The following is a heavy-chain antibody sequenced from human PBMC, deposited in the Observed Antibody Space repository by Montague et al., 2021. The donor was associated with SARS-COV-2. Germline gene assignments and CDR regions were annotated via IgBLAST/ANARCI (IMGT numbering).Heavy chain of an antibody. V-gene: IGHV3-48*03. CDR3: AREAVGYSHGYPYWYFDL. D-gene: IGHD5-18*01. CDR2: ISTSGTLP. J-gene: IGHJ2*01. CDR1: GFDFTSSE. Sequence: SLRLSCAASGFDFTSSEINWVRQAPGKGLEWVSYISTSGTLPSYMDSVKGRLTISRDNAKKSLYLQMDSLRAEDTAVYFCAREAVGYSHGYPYWYFDLWGRGTLVTVSS.